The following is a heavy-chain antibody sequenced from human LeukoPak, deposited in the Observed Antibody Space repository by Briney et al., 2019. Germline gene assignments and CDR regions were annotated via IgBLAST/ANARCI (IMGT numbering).Heavy chain of an antibody. Sequence: ASVMVSCKASGGTFSSYAVSWVRQAPGHGLEWMGGIIPLLGTADYAQKFQGRVTITTDESTTTAYMELSSLRSEDTAMYYCARAFVGAAYFDYWGQGTLVTVSS. D-gene: IGHD1-26*01. CDR1: GGTFSSYA. J-gene: IGHJ4*02. CDR3: ARAFVGAAYFDY. CDR2: IIPLLGTA. V-gene: IGHV1-69*05.